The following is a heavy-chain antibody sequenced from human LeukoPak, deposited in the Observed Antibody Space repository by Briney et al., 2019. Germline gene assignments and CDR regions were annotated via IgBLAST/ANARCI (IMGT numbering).Heavy chain of an antibody. CDR2: INNEGRST. V-gene: IGHV3-74*01. CDR3: ASTYSFDSSGYYPFDY. CDR1: GFTFSRNW. Sequence: GGSLRLSCAASGFTFSRNWMHWVRQAPGKGLVWVSRINNEGRSTSYADSVKGRFTISRDNAKNTLYLQRNSLRAEDTAVYYCASTYSFDSSGYYPFDYWGQGTLVTVSS. D-gene: IGHD3-22*01. J-gene: IGHJ4*02.